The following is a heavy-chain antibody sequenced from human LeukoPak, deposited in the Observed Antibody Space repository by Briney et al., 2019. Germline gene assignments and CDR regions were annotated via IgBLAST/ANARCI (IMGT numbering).Heavy chain of an antibody. Sequence: ASVKVSCKASGYTFTSYGISWVRQAPGQGLEWMGWISAYNGNTNYAQKLQGRVTMTTDTSTSTAYMELRSLRSDNTAVYYCARILERLSLDPDFDYWGQGTLVTVSS. CDR3: ARILERLSLDPDFDY. CDR2: ISAYNGNT. V-gene: IGHV1-18*01. CDR1: GYTFTSYG. J-gene: IGHJ4*02. D-gene: IGHD3-3*01.